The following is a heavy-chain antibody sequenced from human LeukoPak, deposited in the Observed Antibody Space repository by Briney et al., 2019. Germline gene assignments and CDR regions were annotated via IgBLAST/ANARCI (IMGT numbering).Heavy chain of an antibody. Sequence: ASETLSLTCAVYGGSFSGYHWTWIRQSPGKGREWIGDINPSGSTYYNPSLKSRLTISVDTSKNQFSLKLRSVTAADTAVYYCARGRHDITMIVVVRTSVSYYLDVWGKGTTVTVS. CDR3: ARGRHDITMIVVVRTSVSYYLDV. CDR2: INPSGST. CDR1: GGSFSGYH. J-gene: IGHJ6*03. D-gene: IGHD3-22*01. V-gene: IGHV4-34*01.